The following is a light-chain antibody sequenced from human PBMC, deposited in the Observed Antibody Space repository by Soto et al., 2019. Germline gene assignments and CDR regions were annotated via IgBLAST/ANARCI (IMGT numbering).Light chain of an antibody. J-gene: IGKJ4*01. Sequence: EVVITQSPANQYEYPGERATLSCRASQSVGSDLAWYQQKPGQAPRLVIYDIFTRATGVPTRISGSGSGTEFTLTISCLQSEDFAVNYWPQYNSCPLTPVGGSKV. CDR3: PQYNSCPLT. CDR1: QSVGSD. CDR2: DIF. V-gene: IGKV3D-15*01.